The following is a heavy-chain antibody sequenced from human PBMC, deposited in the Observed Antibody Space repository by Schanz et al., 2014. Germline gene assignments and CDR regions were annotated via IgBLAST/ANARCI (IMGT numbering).Heavy chain of an antibody. J-gene: IGHJ2*01. CDR2: VGDTGTTK. CDR3: AREAKWGQWYFDL. D-gene: IGHD1-26*01. CDR1: GFTFSSYG. Sequence: LVESGGGVVQPGRSLRLSCAASGFTFSSYGMHWVRQVPGKGLEWVAVVGDTGTTKFYADSVKGRLTVSRDNSENTVYLEFHSLRSEDTALYYCAREAKWGQWYFDLWGRGSLVTVSS. V-gene: IGHV3-30*03.